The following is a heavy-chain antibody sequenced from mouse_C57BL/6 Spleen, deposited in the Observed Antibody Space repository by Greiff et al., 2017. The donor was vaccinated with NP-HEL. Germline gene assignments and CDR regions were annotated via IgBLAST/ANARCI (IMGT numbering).Heavy chain of an antibody. CDR1: GYAFSSYW. CDR2: IYPGDGDT. D-gene: IGHD2-3*01. Sequence: QVQLQQSGAELVKPGASVKISCKASGYAFSSYWMNWVKQRPGKGLEWIGQIYPGDGDTNYNGKFKGKATLTADKSSSTAYMQLSSLTSEDSAVYFCARYGYYVNWYFDVWGTGTTVTVSS. J-gene: IGHJ1*03. V-gene: IGHV1-80*01. CDR3: ARYGYYVNWYFDV.